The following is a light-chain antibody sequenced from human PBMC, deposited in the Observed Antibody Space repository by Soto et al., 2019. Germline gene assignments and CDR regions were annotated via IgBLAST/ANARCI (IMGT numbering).Light chain of an antibody. CDR1: GSDVGGYNY. Sequence: QSALTQPASVSGSPGQSITISCTGTGSDVGGYNYVSWYQQYPGKAPKLMIYDVSNRPSGVSNRFSGSKSGNTASLTISGLQAEDEADYYCSSYTISNTLVFESGTKVTVL. CDR2: DVS. J-gene: IGLJ1*01. CDR3: SSYTISNTLV. V-gene: IGLV2-14*01.